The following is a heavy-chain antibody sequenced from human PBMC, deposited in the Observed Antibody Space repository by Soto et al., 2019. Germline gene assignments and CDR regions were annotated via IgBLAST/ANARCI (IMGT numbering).Heavy chain of an antibody. V-gene: IGHV3-48*03. CDR1: GFTLKSYE. Sequence: DEQLVESGGGLEQSGGSLRLSCEASGFTLKSYEVNWVRQAPGKGLEWISYITSSTRTTYYADSVKGRFTISRDNARKSVYLQMNSLRVEDTAIYYCARGNTSIQGDLSHYNGLDVSGQGTTVTVSS. J-gene: IGHJ6*02. CDR3: ARGNTSIQGDLSHYNGLDV. D-gene: IGHD3-10*01. CDR2: ITSSTRTT.